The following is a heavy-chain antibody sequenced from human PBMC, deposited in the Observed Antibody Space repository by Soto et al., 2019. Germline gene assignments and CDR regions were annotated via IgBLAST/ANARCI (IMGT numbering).Heavy chain of an antibody. CDR3: ARDIYYSSGWSEPIPGLYYYYGMDV. CDR2: IIPIFGTA. Sequence: GASVKVSCKASGGTFSSYTISWVRQAPGQGLEWMGGIIPIFGTANYAQKFQGRVTITADESTSTAYMELSSLRSEDTAVYYCARDIYYSSGWSEPIPGLYYYYGMDVWGQGTTVTVLL. D-gene: IGHD6-19*01. CDR1: GGTFSSYT. V-gene: IGHV1-69*13. J-gene: IGHJ6*02.